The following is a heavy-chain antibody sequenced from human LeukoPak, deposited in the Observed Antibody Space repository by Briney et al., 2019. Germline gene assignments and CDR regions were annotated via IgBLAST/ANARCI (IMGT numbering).Heavy chain of an antibody. CDR3: ARPGYDSSGDY. CDR2: IYPGDSDT. J-gene: IGHJ4*02. CDR1: GSSFTSYW. V-gene: IGHV5-51*01. D-gene: IGHD3-22*01. Sequence: GXSLKISRKGSGSSFTSYWIGWVRQMPGKGLEWMGIIYPGDSDTRYSPSFQGQVNISAEKSSSTAYLQWSSLKASDTAMYYCARPGYDSSGDYWGQGTLVTVSS.